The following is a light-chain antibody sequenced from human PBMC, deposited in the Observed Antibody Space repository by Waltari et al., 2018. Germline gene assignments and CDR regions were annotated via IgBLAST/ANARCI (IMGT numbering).Light chain of an antibody. V-gene: IGKV3-11*01. J-gene: IGKJ4*01. CDR2: DAS. Sequence: EIVLTQSPATLSLYPGERATLTCRASQNINTYLAWYQQKPGQDPRLLIYDASSRATGIPARFSGSGSGTDFTLTISSLEPEDFAVYYCQQRSNWPPPAFGGGTKVDI. CDR3: QQRSNWPPPA. CDR1: QNINTY.